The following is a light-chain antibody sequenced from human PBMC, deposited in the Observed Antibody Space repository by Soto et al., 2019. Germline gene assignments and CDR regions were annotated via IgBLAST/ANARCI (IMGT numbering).Light chain of an antibody. CDR2: AAS. J-gene: IGKJ1*01. Sequence: DIQMTQSPSSLSASVGDRITITCRASQSITRYLNWYQQKPGFAPKLLIYAASNLQGGVPSRFSGSGSGTDFTLTISHLQPEDFATYYCQQNYREPPWTFGKGTKVEIK. V-gene: IGKV1-39*01. CDR1: QSITRY. CDR3: QQNYREPPWT.